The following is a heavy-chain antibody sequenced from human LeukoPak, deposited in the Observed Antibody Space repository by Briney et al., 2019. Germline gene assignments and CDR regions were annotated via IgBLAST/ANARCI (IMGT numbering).Heavy chain of an antibody. D-gene: IGHD3-10*01. V-gene: IGHV4-61*08. J-gene: IGHJ3*02. CDR1: GGSISSGGYY. CDR3: AREGWFGDNDWSVGAFDI. Sequence: PSETLSLTCTVSGGSISSGGYYWSWIRQPPGKGLEWIGRISSSGTLNYNPSLKSRVTMSVDASKSQFSLRLSSVTAADTAVYYCAREGWFGDNDWSVGAFDIWGQGTMVTVSS. CDR2: ISSSGTL.